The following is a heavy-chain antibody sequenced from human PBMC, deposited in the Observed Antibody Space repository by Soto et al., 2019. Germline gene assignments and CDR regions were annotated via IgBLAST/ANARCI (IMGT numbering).Heavy chain of an antibody. V-gene: IGHV1-18*01. CDR3: ARGHFGVTAAHQFDS. D-gene: IGHD3-10*01. CDR2: ISAFNGIT. CDR1: GYTFTSYG. J-gene: IGHJ4*02. Sequence: ASVKVSCKASGYTFTSYGITWVRQAPGQGLEWVGWISAFNGITNYAPKLQGRVTMTTDTVTMTTDTSTGTAYMELRNLRSDDTAVYYCARGHFGVTAAHQFDSWGQGTLVTVSS.